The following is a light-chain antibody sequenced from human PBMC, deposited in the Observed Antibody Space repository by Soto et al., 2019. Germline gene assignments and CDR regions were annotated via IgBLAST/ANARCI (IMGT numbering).Light chain of an antibody. Sequence: QSVLTQPASVSASPGQSITIPCTGTSSDVGSYNLVSWFQQHPGKVPKLLIYGGTKRPSGLSDRFSGSKSGTTASLTISGLQAEDEAHYYCYSYAGENLYVFGTGTKVTVL. CDR2: GGT. CDR1: SSDVGSYNL. V-gene: IGLV2-23*01. J-gene: IGLJ1*01. CDR3: YSYAGENLYV.